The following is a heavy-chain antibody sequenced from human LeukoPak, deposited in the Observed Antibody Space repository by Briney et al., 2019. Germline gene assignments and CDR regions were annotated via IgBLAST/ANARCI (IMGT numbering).Heavy chain of an antibody. J-gene: IGHJ4*02. CDR3: ARHNPGGSAFDY. CDR2: IIPIFGTA. V-gene: IGHV1-69*13. Sequence: ASVKVSCKASGGTFSSYAISWVRQAPGQGLEWMGGIIPIFGTANYAQKFQGRVTITADESTSTAYMELSSLRSEDTAVYYCARHNPGGSAFDYWGQGTLVTVSS. CDR1: GGTFSSYA. D-gene: IGHD2-15*01.